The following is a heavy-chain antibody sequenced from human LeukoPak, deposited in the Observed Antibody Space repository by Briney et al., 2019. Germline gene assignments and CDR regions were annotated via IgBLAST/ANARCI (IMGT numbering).Heavy chain of an antibody. CDR1: GFTFSSYG. Sequence: PGRSLRLSCAASGFTFSSYGMHWVRQAPGKGLEWVAVIWYDGSNKYYADSVKGRFTISRDNSKNTLYLQMNSLRAEDTAVYYCARDLCSTTSCFDYWGQGTLVSVSS. J-gene: IGHJ4*02. V-gene: IGHV3-33*01. CDR3: ARDLCSTTSCFDY. D-gene: IGHD2-2*01. CDR2: IWYDGSNK.